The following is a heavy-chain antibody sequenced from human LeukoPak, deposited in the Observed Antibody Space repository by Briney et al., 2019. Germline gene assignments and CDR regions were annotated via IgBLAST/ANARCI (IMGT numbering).Heavy chain of an antibody. CDR3: AKEQRIRHCSEGVCMEGYYFDL. D-gene: IGHD2-8*01. CDR1: GFPFKIFA. Sequence: RGSLRLSSTGTGFPFKIFAIDSGRHAPGQGLECVSGLSRGVETTKYAVSVKGRFTVSREAAKKMLLLQMKDLSPEDRGVYYCAKEQRIRHCSEGVCMEGYYFDLWGEG. V-gene: IGHV3-23*01. J-gene: IGHJ4*02. CDR2: LSRGVETT.